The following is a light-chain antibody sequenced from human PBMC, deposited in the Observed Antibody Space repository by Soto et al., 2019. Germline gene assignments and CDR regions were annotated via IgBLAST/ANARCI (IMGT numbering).Light chain of an antibody. J-gene: IGKJ1*01. CDR1: QSISVW. CDR2: KAS. V-gene: IGKV1-5*03. CDR3: QQYNSYSPT. Sequence: DIQMTQSPSTLSASVGDRVTITCRASQSISVWLAWYQQKAGKAPNLLIYKASRLESGVPSRFSGSGSETECTLTISGLQPGDSATYYCQQYNSYSPTFGQGTKVEVK.